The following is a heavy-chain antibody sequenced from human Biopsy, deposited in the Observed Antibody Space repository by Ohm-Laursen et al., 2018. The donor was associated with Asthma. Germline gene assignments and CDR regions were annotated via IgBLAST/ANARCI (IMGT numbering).Heavy chain of an antibody. CDR3: ARSYDTDSYPVLVLDY. D-gene: IGHD3-22*01. CDR1: AGSFSNFA. CDR2: ILTKFDIT. Sequence: SSETLSCNASAGSFSNFAFSCARHPPGHGLGWLVTILTKFDITSYAEKFEGRVTFTADKSTSTTYMEMSRLRSEDTAVYYCARSYDTDSYPVLVLDYWGQGTLVTVSS. J-gene: IGHJ4*02. V-gene: IGHV1-69*04.